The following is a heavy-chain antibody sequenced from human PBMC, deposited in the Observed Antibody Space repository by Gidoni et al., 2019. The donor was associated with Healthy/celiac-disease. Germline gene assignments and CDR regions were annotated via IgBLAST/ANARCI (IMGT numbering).Heavy chain of an antibody. J-gene: IGHJ1*01. CDR1: GGSFICYY. Sequence: VQLQQWGAGLLKPSEALSLTCAVSGGSFICYYWSWIRQPPGKGLECIGEINHRGSINYNPSLKSRVTISVDTSKNQFSLKLSSVTAADTAVYYCARGERGITMVRGVFFQHWVQGTLVTVSS. V-gene: IGHV4-34*01. CDR3: ARGERGITMVRGVFFQH. CDR2: INHRGSI. D-gene: IGHD3-10*01.